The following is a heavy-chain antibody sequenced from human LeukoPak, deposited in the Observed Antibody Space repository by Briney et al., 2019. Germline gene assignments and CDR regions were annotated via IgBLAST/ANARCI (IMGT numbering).Heavy chain of an antibody. CDR2: ISSSGNTI. Sequence: GGSLSLTCGASGFTLSDYYMSWLRQAPGKGLEWVSYISSSGNTISYADSVKGRFTISRDNAKNSLYLQMNSLRAEDTAVYYCSTEISSSYNFWGQGTLVTVSS. V-gene: IGHV3-11*04. D-gene: IGHD6-13*01. J-gene: IGHJ4*02. CDR1: GFTLSDYY. CDR3: STEISSSYNF.